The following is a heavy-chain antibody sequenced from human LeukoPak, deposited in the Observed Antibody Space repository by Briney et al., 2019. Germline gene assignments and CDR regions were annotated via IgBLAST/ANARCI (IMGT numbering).Heavy chain of an antibody. CDR2: INAGNGNT. CDR1: GYTFTSYA. V-gene: IGHV1-3*01. D-gene: IGHD6-13*01. CDR3: ARDPLGQQLGALYLHAFDI. J-gene: IGHJ3*02. Sequence: ASVKVSCKASGYTFTSYAMHWVRQAPGQRLEWMGWINAGNGNTKYSQKFQGRVTITRDTSAGTAYMELSSLRSEDTAVYYCARDPLGQQLGALYLHAFDIWGQGTMVTVSS.